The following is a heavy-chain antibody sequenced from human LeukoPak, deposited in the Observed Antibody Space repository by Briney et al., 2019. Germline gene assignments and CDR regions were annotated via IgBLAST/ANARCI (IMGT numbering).Heavy chain of an antibody. D-gene: IGHD1-26*01. CDR3: AKRATVGATDH. CDR2: ISDSGGST. Sequence: GGSLRLSCAASGFTFTTYEMNWVRQAPGKGLEWVSLISDSGGSTYYADSVKGRFTISRDNSKNTLYLQMNSLRVEDTAEYYCAKRATVGATDHWGQGTLVTVSS. CDR1: GFTFTTYE. J-gene: IGHJ4*02. V-gene: IGHV3-23*01.